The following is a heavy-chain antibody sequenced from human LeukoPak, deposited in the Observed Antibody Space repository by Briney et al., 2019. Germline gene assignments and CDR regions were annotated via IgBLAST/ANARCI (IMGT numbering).Heavy chain of an antibody. V-gene: IGHV1-46*01. CDR1: GYTFTSYY. D-gene: IGHD5-12*01. CDR2: INPSGGST. Sequence: ASVKVSCKASGYTFTSYYMHWVRQAPGQGLEWMGIINPSGGSTSYAQKFQGRVTMTRDTSTCTVYMELSSLRSEDTAVYYCARFIVAGPDGDYWGQGTLVTVSS. J-gene: IGHJ4*02. CDR3: ARFIVAGPDGDY.